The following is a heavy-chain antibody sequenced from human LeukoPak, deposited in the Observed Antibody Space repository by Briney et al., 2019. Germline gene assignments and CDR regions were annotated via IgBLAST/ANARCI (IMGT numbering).Heavy chain of an antibody. V-gene: IGHV3-7*04. CDR2: IKQDGTEK. Sequence: GGSLRLSCAASGFTFSSYWMSWVRQAPGEGLEWVANIKQDGTEKYYVDSVKGRFSISRDNAKNSLYLQMNALRAEDTAVYYCARDVRPDYWGQGTLVTVST. CDR3: ARDVRPDY. J-gene: IGHJ4*02. CDR1: GFTFSSYW. D-gene: IGHD6-6*01.